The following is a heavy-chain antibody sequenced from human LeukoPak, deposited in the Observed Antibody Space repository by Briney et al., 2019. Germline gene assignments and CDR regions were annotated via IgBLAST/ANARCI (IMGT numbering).Heavy chain of an antibody. CDR2: VRYSGTA. CDR1: DGSITNYD. V-gene: IGHV4-59*01. D-gene: IGHD4-17*01. Sequence: SSETLSLTCTVSDGSITNYDWSWVRQPPGKGLEFIGHVRYSGTANYNPSLRSRVTISIDTSKKHFSLKLKSVTAADTAVYYCARGYGDFRVEGRYFHSWGQGTLVTVSS. J-gene: IGHJ4*02. CDR3: ARGYGDFRVEGRYFHS.